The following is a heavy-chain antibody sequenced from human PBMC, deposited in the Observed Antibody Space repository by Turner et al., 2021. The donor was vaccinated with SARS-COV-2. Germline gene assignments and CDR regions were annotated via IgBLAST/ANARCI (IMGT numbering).Heavy chain of an antibody. CDR2: IIPSIGIA. CDR3: ARRHSGNYDAFDI. CDR1: GGTFSSHV. D-gene: IGHD1-26*01. J-gene: IGHJ3*02. V-gene: IGHV1-69*04. Sequence: QVQLVQSGAEVKKPGSSAKVSCKASGGTFSSHVIRWVRQAPGQGLEWMGRIIPSIGIANYAQKFQGRVTITADKSTSTAYMELSSRRSEDTAVYYCARRHSGNYDAFDIWGQGTMVTVSS.